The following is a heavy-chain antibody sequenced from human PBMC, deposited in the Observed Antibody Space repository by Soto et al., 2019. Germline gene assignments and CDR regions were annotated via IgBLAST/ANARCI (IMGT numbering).Heavy chain of an antibody. CDR1: GGSISSSSYY. CDR2: IYYSGST. D-gene: IGHD5-18*01. J-gene: IGHJ6*02. Sequence: SETLSLTCTVSGGSISSSSYYWGWIRQPPGKGLEWIGSIYYSGSTYYNPSLKSRVTISLDTSKNQFSLKLSSVTAADTAVYYCACIFSGGYGYGFYYYGMDVWGQGTTVT. V-gene: IGHV4-39*01. CDR3: ACIFSGGYGYGFYYYGMDV.